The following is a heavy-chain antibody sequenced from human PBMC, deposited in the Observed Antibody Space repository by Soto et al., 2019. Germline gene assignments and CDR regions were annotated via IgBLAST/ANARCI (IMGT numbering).Heavy chain of an antibody. V-gene: IGHV3-33*01. Sequence: ESGGGVVQPGRSLRLSCAASGFTFSSYGMHWVRQAPGKGLEWVAVIWYDGSNKYYADSVKGRFPISRDNSKNTLYLQMNSLRAEDTAVYYCARGKGSSWYEVIYGMDVWGQGTTVTVSS. J-gene: IGHJ6*02. CDR1: GFTFSSYG. D-gene: IGHD6-13*01. CDR3: ARGKGSSWYEVIYGMDV. CDR2: IWYDGSNK.